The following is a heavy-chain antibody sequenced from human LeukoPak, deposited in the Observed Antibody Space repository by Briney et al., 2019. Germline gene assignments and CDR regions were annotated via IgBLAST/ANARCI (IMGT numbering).Heavy chain of an antibody. CDR2: IYYSGST. CDR1: GGSIGSYY. CDR3: ARRDSSSWYAGWFDP. Sequence: SETLSLTCTVSGGSIGSYYWSWIRQPPGKGLEWNGYIYYSGSTNYNPSLKSRVTISVDTSKNQFSLKLSSVTAADTAVYYCARRDSSSWYAGWFDPWGQATLVTVSS. J-gene: IGHJ5*02. D-gene: IGHD6-13*01. V-gene: IGHV4-59*08.